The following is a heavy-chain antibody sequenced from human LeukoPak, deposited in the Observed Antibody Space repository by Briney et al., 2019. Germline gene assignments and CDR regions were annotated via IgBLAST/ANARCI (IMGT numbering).Heavy chain of an antibody. CDR3: ARSRGTYYYDSSGYYYSY. V-gene: IGHV4-34*01. Sequence: SETLSLTCAVYGGSFSGYYWSWIRQPPGKGLEWLGEINHSGSTNYNPSLKSRVTISVDTSKNQFSLKLSSVTAADTAVYYCARSRGTYYYDSSGYYYSYWGQGTLVTVSS. CDR2: INHSGST. CDR1: GGSFSGYY. D-gene: IGHD3-22*01. J-gene: IGHJ4*02.